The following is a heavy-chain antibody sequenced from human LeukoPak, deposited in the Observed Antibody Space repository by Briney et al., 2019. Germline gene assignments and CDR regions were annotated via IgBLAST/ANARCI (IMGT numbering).Heavy chain of an antibody. D-gene: IGHD3-10*01. J-gene: IGHJ3*02. V-gene: IGHV1-2*04. CDR1: GYTFTGYY. CDR3: ARDLGLLWFGEPPVGAFDI. Sequence: ASVKVSCKASGYTFTGYYMHWVRQAPGQGLEWMGWINPNSGDTNYAQKFQGWVTMTRDTSISTAYMELSRLRSDDTAVYYCARDLGLLWFGEPPVGAFDIWGQGTMVTVSS. CDR2: INPNSGDT.